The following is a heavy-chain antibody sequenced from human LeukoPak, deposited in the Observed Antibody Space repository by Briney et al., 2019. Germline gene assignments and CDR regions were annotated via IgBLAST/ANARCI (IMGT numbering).Heavy chain of an antibody. CDR3: ARDRNSPRLYYYDSSAPFAFDI. CDR2: IIPIFGTA. Sequence: SVKVSCKASGGTFSSYAISWVRQAPGQGLEWMGGIIPIFGTANYAQKFQGRVTITADESTSTAYMELSSLRSEDTAVYYCARDRNSPRLYYYDSSAPFAFDIWGQGTMVTVSS. V-gene: IGHV1-69*13. D-gene: IGHD3-22*01. J-gene: IGHJ3*02. CDR1: GGTFSSYA.